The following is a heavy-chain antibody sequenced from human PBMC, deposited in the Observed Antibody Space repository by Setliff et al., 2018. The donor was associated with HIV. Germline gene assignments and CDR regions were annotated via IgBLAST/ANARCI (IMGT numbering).Heavy chain of an antibody. CDR1: GFTFSSYA. D-gene: IGHD3-3*01. CDR3: GAFLSGYPY. V-gene: IGHV3-72*01. CDR2: TKHKPSGYAT. Sequence: GGSLRLSCAASGFTFSSYAMTWVRQAPGKGLEWVGRTKHKPSGYATEYAASVQGRFTFSRDDSKNSLYLQMNSLKIEDTAVYFCGAFLSGYPYWGQGTLVTVSS. J-gene: IGHJ4*02.